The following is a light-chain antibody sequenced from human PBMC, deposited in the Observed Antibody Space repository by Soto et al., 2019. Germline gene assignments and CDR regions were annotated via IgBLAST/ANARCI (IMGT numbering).Light chain of an antibody. CDR2: EVN. CDR3: SSFTSTSTYV. Sequence: QSALTQPASVSGSPGQSITISCTGTNSDVGGCNCVSWYQQHPGKAPKIMLYEVNNRPSGVSNRFSGSKSGNTASLTISGLQTEDEADYYCSSFTSTSTYVFGPGPKLTVL. CDR1: NSDVGGCNC. V-gene: IGLV2-14*01. J-gene: IGLJ1*01.